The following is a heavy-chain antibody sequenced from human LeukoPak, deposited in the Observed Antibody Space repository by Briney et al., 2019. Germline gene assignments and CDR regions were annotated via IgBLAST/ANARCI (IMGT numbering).Heavy chain of an antibody. CDR3: AKAPRGYSFSYHDY. CDR2: ISGSGGST. J-gene: IGHJ4*02. CDR1: GFTFSSYA. Sequence: GGSLRLSCAASGFTFSSYAMSWVRQAPGKGLEWVSAISGSGGSTYYADSVKGRFTISRDNSKNTLYLQMNSLRAEDTAVYYCAKAPRGYSFSYHDYWGQGTLVTVSS. V-gene: IGHV3-23*01. D-gene: IGHD5-18*01.